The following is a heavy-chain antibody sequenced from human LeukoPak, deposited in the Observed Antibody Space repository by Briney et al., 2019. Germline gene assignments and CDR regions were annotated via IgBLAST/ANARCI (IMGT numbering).Heavy chain of an antibody. CDR3: ARGRGWRCSSTSCRNWFDP. V-gene: IGHV4-34*01. CDR1: GGSFSGYY. Sequence: SETLSLTCAVYGGSFSGYYWSWIRQPPGKGLEWIGEINHSGSTNYNPSLKSRVTISVDTSKNQFSLKLSSVTAADTAVYYCARGRGWRCSSTSCRNWFDPWGQGTLVTVSS. CDR2: INHSGST. J-gene: IGHJ5*02. D-gene: IGHD2-2*01.